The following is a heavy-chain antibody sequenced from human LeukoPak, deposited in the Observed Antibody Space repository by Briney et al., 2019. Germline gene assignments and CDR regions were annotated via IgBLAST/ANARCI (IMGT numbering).Heavy chain of an antibody. J-gene: IGHJ3*02. CDR1: GFXFDDYA. CDR2: ISGDGGRT. D-gene: IGHD3-10*01. CDR3: TKNGGYSDAFDI. V-gene: IGHV3-43*02. Sequence: PGGSLRLSCGASGFXFDDYAIHWVRQAPGKGLEWISLISGDGGRTYYTDSVKGRFTISRDNSKHSLYLQMNSLRTEDTALYYCTKNGGYSDAFDIWGQGTMVTVSS.